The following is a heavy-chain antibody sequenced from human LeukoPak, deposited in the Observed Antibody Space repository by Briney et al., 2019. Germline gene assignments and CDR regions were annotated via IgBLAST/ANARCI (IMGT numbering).Heavy chain of an antibody. J-gene: IGHJ4*02. CDR3: AKDRRYFDWLLPFDY. CDR2: IKQDGSEK. CDR1: GSTFSSYW. D-gene: IGHD3-9*01. Sequence: GGSLRLSCAASGSTFSSYWMSWVRQAPGKGLEWVANIKQDGSEKYYVDSVKGRFTISRDNAKNSLYLQMNSLRAEDTAVYYCAKDRRYFDWLLPFDYWGQGTLVTVSS. V-gene: IGHV3-7*01.